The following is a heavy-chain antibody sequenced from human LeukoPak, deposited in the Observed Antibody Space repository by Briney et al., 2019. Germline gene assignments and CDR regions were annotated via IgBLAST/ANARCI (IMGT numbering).Heavy chain of an antibody. Sequence: SETLSLTCAVYGGSFSGYYWSWIRQPPGKGLEWIGEINHSGSTNYNLSLKSRVTISVDTSKNQFSLKLSSVTAADTAVYYCAGGTPYIVVVPAAVFDYWGQGTLVTVSS. CDR3: AGGTPYIVVVPAAVFDY. V-gene: IGHV4-34*01. CDR2: INHSGST. D-gene: IGHD2-2*01. CDR1: GGSFSGYY. J-gene: IGHJ4*02.